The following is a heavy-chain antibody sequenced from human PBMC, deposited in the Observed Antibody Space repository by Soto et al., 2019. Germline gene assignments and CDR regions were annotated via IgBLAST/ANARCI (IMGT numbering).Heavy chain of an antibody. CDR1: GFTFSSYW. J-gene: IGHJ4*01. V-gene: IGHV3-74*01. Sequence: EVQLVESGGGLVQPGGSVRLSCAASGFTFSSYWMHWVRQAPGKGLMWVSRIHNDGSTTRYADSVKGRFTISRDNAKNTLYLQMSSLRVDDTAVYYCAGDNWNSYWGQGTLVTVSS. CDR2: IHNDGSTT. D-gene: IGHD1-7*01. CDR3: AGDNWNSY.